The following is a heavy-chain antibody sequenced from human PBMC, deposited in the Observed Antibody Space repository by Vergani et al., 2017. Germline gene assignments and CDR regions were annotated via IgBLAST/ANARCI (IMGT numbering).Heavy chain of an antibody. CDR1: GGSISSSNW. Sequence: QVQLQESGPGLVKPSGTLSLTCAVSGGSISSSNWWSWVRQPPGKGLAWIGENYHSGSTNYNRSLKSRVTRSVDKCTNQFSVKLSSVTGADTAVYYCARLYSSSRRGWLDPGGQRSLVTVAS. V-gene: IGHV4-4*02. CDR3: ARLYSSSRRGWLDP. D-gene: IGHD6-6*01. CDR2: NYHSGST. J-gene: IGHJ5*02.